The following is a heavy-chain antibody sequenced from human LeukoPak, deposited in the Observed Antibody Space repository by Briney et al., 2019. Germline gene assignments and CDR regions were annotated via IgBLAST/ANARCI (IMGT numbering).Heavy chain of an antibody. CDR3: AKDQNNYSYGSFDY. V-gene: IGHV3-23*01. CDR1: GVTFSTYA. D-gene: IGHD5-18*01. J-gene: IGHJ4*02. CDR2: ISGNGINT. Sequence: PGGSLRLSCAASGVTFSTYAMSWVRQAPGKGLEWVSAISGNGINTYYADSVKGRFTISRDNSKNTLYLQMNSLRAEDTAVYYCAKDQNNYSYGSFDYWGQGTLVTVSS.